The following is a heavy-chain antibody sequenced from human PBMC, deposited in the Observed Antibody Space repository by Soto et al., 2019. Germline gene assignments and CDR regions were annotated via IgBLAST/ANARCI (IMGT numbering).Heavy chain of an antibody. V-gene: IGHV1-18*04. Sequence: ASVKVSCKASGYTFTTYGISWVRQAPGQGLEWMGWISPYNGTTKYAEKFQGEMTMTTDTATSTTYMDLRSLRSDDTAVYYCARDGERDTGLNFYYYLHGMDAWGQGTRVTVSS. J-gene: IGHJ6*02. D-gene: IGHD1-1*01. CDR1: GYTFTTYG. CDR2: ISPYNGTT. CDR3: ARDGERDTGLNFYYYLHGMDA.